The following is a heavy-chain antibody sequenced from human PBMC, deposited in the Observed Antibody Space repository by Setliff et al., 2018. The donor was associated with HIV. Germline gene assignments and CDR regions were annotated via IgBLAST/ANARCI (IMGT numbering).Heavy chain of an antibody. D-gene: IGHD3-3*01. Sequence: SETLSLTCTVSGPSVSSSDYYWGWIRQPPGRGLEWIASIHHSGSTWYNPPLKSRVTISADMSKNQFFLKLLSMTAADTAVYYCARPSFGIGGGSIFDSWGQGTLVTVSS. CDR1: GPSVSSSDYY. J-gene: IGHJ4*02. V-gene: IGHV4-39*01. CDR2: IHHSGST. CDR3: ARPSFGIGGGSIFDS.